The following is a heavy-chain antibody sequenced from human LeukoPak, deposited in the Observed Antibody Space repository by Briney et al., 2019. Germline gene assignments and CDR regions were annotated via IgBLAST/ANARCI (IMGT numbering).Heavy chain of an antibody. CDR2: IYSDGRT. Sequence: GGSLRLSCAASGFAVRSNYMSWVRQAPGKGLEWVSVIYSDGRTYYADSVKGRFTISRDISKNTLFLQMTSLRAEDTAVYYCAKLKGWYGEGYFDYWGQGTLVTVSS. CDR1: GFAVRSNY. J-gene: IGHJ4*02. V-gene: IGHV3-53*01. CDR3: AKLKGWYGEGYFDY. D-gene: IGHD3-10*01.